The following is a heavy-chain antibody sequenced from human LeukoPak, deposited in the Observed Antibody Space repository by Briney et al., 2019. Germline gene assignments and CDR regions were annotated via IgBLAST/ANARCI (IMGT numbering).Heavy chain of an antibody. D-gene: IGHD3-16*01. V-gene: IGHV3-15*01. J-gene: IGHJ4*02. CDR2: IQRKIDGGTT. CDR3: TTEREGGPDY. CDR1: GFIFSSYA. Sequence: SGGSLRLSCAASGFIFSSYAMNWVRQVPGKGLEWVGRIQRKIDGGTTDYAAPVKGRFTISRDDSKNTLYLQLNSLKTEDTAVYYCTTEREGGPDYWGQGTLVTVSS.